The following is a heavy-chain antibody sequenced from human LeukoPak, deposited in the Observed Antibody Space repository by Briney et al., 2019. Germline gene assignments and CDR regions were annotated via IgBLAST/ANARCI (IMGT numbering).Heavy chain of an antibody. Sequence: PGGSLRLSCAASGFTFDDYAMHWVRQAPGKGLEWVSGISWNSGSIGYADSVKGRFTISRDNAKNSLYLQMNSLRAEDTAVYYCARDSPPGAFCSGGSCYSDYWGQGTLVTVSS. J-gene: IGHJ4*02. D-gene: IGHD2-15*01. V-gene: IGHV3-9*01. CDR3: ARDSPPGAFCSGGSCYSDY. CDR1: GFTFDDYA. CDR2: ISWNSGSI.